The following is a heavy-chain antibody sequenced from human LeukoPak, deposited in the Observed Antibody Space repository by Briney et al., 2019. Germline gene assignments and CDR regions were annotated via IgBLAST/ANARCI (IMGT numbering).Heavy chain of an antibody. CDR2: ISSSSSYI. J-gene: IGHJ3*02. Sequence: GGSLRLSCAASGFTFSSYSMNWVRQAPGKGLEWVSSISSSSSYIYYADSVKGRFTISRDNAKNSLYLQMNSLRAEDTAVYYCARDPPTDAFDIWGQGTMVTVSS. CDR1: GFTFSSYS. CDR3: ARDPPTDAFDI. V-gene: IGHV3-21*01.